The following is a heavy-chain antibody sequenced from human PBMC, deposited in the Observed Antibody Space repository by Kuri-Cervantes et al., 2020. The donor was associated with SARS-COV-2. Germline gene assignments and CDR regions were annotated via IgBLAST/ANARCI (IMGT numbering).Heavy chain of an antibody. CDR3: AKDTNDYGDFTNFDY. J-gene: IGHJ4*02. Sequence: SLKISCAASGFTFDDYAMHWVRQAPGKGLEWVSGISWNTGSIGYADSVKGRFTISRDNAKNSLYLQMNSLRAEDTALYYCAKDTNDYGDFTNFDYWGQGTLVTVSS. CDR1: GFTFDDYA. V-gene: IGHV3-9*01. D-gene: IGHD4-17*01. CDR2: ISWNTGSI.